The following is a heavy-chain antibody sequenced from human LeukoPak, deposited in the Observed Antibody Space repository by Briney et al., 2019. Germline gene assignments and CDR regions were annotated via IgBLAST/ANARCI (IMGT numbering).Heavy chain of an antibody. CDR1: GYTFTSYY. D-gene: IGHD3-10*01. J-gene: IGHJ5*02. CDR2: INPSDGST. CDR3: ARGYYGSGSYYNVLRFDP. V-gene: IGHV1-46*01. Sequence: GASVKVSCKASGYTFTSYYMHWVRQAPGQGLEWMGLINPSDGSTSYAQKFQGRVTMTRDMSTSTVYLELSSLRSEDTAVYYCARGYYGSGSYYNVLRFDPWGQGTLVTVSS.